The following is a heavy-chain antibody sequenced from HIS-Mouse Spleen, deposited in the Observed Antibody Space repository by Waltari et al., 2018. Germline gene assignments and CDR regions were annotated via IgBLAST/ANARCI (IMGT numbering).Heavy chain of an antibody. CDR1: GFTFSSYG. CDR2: ISYDGSNK. Sequence: QVQLVESGGGVVQPGRSLRLSCAASGFTFSSYGMHWVRQAPGKGLEWVAVISYDGSNKYYADSVKGRFTISRDNSKNTLYLQMNSLRAEDTAVYYCAKDRRMAGSLYFDYWGQGTLVTVSS. CDR3: AKDRRMAGSLYFDY. J-gene: IGHJ4*02. D-gene: IGHD6-19*01. V-gene: IGHV3-30*18.